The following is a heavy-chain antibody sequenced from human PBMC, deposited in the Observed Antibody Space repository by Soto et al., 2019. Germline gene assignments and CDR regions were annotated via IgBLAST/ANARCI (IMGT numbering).Heavy chain of an antibody. V-gene: IGHV3-7*03. D-gene: IGHD6-19*01. CDR1: GFTFSNYW. CDR3: TRGIRGSSGWSYYYGMDV. J-gene: IGHJ6*02. CDR2: IKQDGSEE. Sequence: VQLVESGGGLVQPGGSLRLSCAASGFTFSNYWMSWVRQAPGKGLEWVANIKQDGSEEYYVDSVKGRFTISRDNAKNSLYLQMSSLRADDTAVYYCTRGIRGSSGWSYYYGMDVWGQGTTVTVSS.